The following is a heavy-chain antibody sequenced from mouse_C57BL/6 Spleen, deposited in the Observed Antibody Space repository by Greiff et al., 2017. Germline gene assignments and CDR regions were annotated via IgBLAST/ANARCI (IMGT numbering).Heavy chain of an antibody. Sequence: QVQLKQPGTELVKPGASVKLSCKASGYTFTSYWMHWVKQRPGQGLEWIGNINPSNGGTTYNEKFKSKATLTVDKSSSTAYMQLSSLTSEDAAVYDCARGGIYDDDDEGYDVDDWGQGTTLTVAS. CDR1: GYTFTSYW. V-gene: IGHV1-53*01. CDR2: INPSNGGT. CDR3: ARGGIYDDDDEGYDVDD. D-gene: IGHD2-4*01. J-gene: IGHJ2*01.